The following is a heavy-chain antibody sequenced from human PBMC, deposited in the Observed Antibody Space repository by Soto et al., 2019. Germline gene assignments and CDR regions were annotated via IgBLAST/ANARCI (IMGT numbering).Heavy chain of an antibody. Sequence: EVQPVESGGGLVQPGESLRLSCAASGFTFSSYWMHWVRQAPGKGLVWVSRINSDGSSTSYAGSVKGRFTISRDKAKNTLYLQMNSLRAEDTAVYYCVRTSLVVAAATREDYWGQGTLVTVSS. V-gene: IGHV3-74*01. CDR2: INSDGSST. D-gene: IGHD2-15*01. J-gene: IGHJ4*02. CDR3: VRTSLVVAAATREDY. CDR1: GFTFSSYW.